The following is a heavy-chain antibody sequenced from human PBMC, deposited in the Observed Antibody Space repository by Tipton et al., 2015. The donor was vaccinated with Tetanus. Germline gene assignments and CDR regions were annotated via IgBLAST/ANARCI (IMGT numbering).Heavy chain of an antibody. CDR2: IYDSGST. CDR3: ARVKGTYNHYGLDV. Sequence: TLSLTCAASGFSFRSYGMHWVRQAPGKGLEWIGYIYDSGSTYYNLSLKSRVTISEDRSKNQISLRLRSVAAADTAVYYCARVKGTYNHYGLDVWGQGTTVTVAS. V-gene: IGHV4-30-2*01. D-gene: IGHD3-10*01. J-gene: IGHJ6*02. CDR1: GFSFRSYG.